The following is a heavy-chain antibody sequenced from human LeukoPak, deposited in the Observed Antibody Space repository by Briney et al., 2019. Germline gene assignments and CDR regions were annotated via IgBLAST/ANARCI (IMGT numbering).Heavy chain of an antibody. J-gene: IGHJ4*02. CDR1: GYSISSGYY. CDR3: ARPLLTGIVGATWHY. Sequence: PSETLSLTCAVSGYSISSGYYWGWIRPPPGKGLEWIGSIYHSGSTYYNPSLKSRVTISVDTSKNQFSLKLSSVTAADTAVYYCARPLLTGIVGATWHYWGQGTLVTVSS. CDR2: IYHSGST. D-gene: IGHD1-26*01. V-gene: IGHV4-38-2*01.